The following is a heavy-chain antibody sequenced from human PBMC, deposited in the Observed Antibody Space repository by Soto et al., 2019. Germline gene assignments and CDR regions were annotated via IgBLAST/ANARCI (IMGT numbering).Heavy chain of an antibody. V-gene: IGHV1-46*01. J-gene: IGHJ6*02. CDR3: ARGNVLRYFGFDYDMDV. CDR2: INPRGGST. Sequence: QVQLVQSGAEVKKPGASVELSCKASGYTFTAYYIHWARQAPGQGLEWKGIINPRGGSTNYAQKFQGRVTVTRDTSTSTVYMELNSLRSEDTAVYYCARGNVLRYFGFDYDMDVWGQGTTVTVSS. D-gene: IGHD3-9*01. CDR1: GYTFTAYY.